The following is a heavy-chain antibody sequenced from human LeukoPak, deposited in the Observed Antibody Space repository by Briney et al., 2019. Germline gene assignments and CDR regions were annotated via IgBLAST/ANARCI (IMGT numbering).Heavy chain of an antibody. CDR2: VIPILGIV. CDR1: GGTFISYG. CDR3: ARAPPKYSDFNYFDY. J-gene: IGHJ4*02. Sequence: SVKVSCKASGGTFISYGISWVRQAPGQGLEWMGRVIPILGIVDYAQKFQNRVTLSGDKSAGTAYMELSSLRSDDTAVYYCARAPPKYSDFNYFDYWGQGTLVTVSS. V-gene: IGHV1-69*04. D-gene: IGHD2/OR15-2a*01.